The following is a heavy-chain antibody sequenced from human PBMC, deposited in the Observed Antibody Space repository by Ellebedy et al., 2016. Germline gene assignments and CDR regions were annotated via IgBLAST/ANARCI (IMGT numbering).Heavy chain of an antibody. J-gene: IGHJ4*02. CDR3: ARVKSIGATTGGY. CDR2: INSDGSST. V-gene: IGHV3-74*01. Sequence: GESLKISCAASGFTFSSYWMHWVRQAPGKGLVWVSRINSDGSSTSYADSVKGRFTISRDNAKNTLYLQMNSLRAEDTAVYYCARVKSIGATTGGYWGQGTLVTVS. CDR1: GFTFSSYW. D-gene: IGHD5-12*01.